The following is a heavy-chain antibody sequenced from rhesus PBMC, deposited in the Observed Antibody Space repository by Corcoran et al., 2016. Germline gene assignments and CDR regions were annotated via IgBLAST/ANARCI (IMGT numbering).Heavy chain of an antibody. D-gene: IGHD6S26*01. Sequence: QVTLKESGPALVKPTQTLTLTCTFSGFSISTSGMVVGWIRQPPGKSLDGLALIYWDDDKYYSTSLKSRLTISKDTSKTQVVLTMTNMDPVDTATYYCARVRGYSSGWSLGYFEFWGQGALVTVSS. CDR2: IYWDDDK. CDR3: ARVRGYSSGWSLGYFEF. J-gene: IGHJ1*01. V-gene: IGHV2-174*01. CDR1: GFSISTSGMV.